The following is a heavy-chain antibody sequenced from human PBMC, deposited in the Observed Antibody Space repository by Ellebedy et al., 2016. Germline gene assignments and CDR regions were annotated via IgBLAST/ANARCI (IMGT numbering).Heavy chain of an antibody. D-gene: IGHD2-2*01. CDR2: IYYSGST. Sequence: SETLSLTXTVSGGSISSYYWSWIRQPPGKGLEWIGYIYYSGSTNYNPSLKSRVTISVDTSKNQFSLKLSSVTAADTAVSYCAGGGGGGGTTDYWGQGTLVTVSS. J-gene: IGHJ4*02. CDR1: GGSISSYY. V-gene: IGHV4-59*01. CDR3: AGGGGGGGTTDY.